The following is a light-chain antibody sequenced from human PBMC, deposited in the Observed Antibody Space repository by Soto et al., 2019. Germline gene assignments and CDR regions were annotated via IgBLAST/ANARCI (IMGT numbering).Light chain of an antibody. V-gene: IGLV1-40*01. CDR1: RSNIGAGYD. Sequence: QAVVTQPPSVSGAPGQRVTISCSGSRSNIGAGYDVHWYQQFPGTAPKLFIYSNSNRPSGVPDRFSGSKSGTSASLAITGLQAEDEADYYCQSYDSSLSTDVFGTGTKLTVL. CDR2: SNS. J-gene: IGLJ1*01. CDR3: QSYDSSLSTDV.